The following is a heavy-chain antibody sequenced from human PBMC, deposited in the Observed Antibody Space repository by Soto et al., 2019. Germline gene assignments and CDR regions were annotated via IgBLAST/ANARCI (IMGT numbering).Heavy chain of an antibody. J-gene: IGHJ4*02. CDR3: VRRPSTSWLRYFDY. CDR2: IYPGDSDP. Sequence: PGESLKISCRGSGYTFTTHWIGWVRQMPGKGLEWMGIIYPGDSDPRYSPSFQGQVTISADKSISTAYLQWSSLKASDTAMYYCVRRPSTSWLRYFDYWGQGSLVTVSS. V-gene: IGHV5-51*01. D-gene: IGHD6-13*01. CDR1: GYTFTTHW.